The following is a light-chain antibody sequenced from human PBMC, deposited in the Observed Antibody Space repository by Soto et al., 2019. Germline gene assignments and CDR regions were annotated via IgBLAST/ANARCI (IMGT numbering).Light chain of an antibody. CDR2: KAS. J-gene: IGKJ1*01. CDR1: QTISSW. CDR3: QQYNSYSHWT. V-gene: IGKV1-5*03. Sequence: DIQMTQSPSTLSGSVGDRVTITCRASQTISSWLAWYQQKPGKAPKLLIYKASTLKSGVPSRFSGSGSGTEFTLTISSLQPDDFATYYCQQYNSYSHWTFGQGTKVDI.